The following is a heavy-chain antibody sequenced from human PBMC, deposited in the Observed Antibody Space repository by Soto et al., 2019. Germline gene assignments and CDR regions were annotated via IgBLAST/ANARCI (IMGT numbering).Heavy chain of an antibody. D-gene: IGHD5-18*01. CDR1: GGSITRYY. V-gene: IGHV4-59*01. J-gene: IGHJ4*02. CDR2: VFYKGNT. Sequence: QVQLQESGPGLVKPSETLSLTCTVSGGSITRYYWTWIRQPPGKGLEWIGYVFYKGNTNYNPSLKSRVTISVDTSANQFSLRLSSVTAADTAVYYCARSGDSFGFTDYWGQGTLVTVSS. CDR3: ARSGDSFGFTDY.